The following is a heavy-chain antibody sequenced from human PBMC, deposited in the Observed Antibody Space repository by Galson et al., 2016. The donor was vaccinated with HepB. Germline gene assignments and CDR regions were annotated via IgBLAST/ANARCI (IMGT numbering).Heavy chain of an antibody. J-gene: IGHJ6*02. CDR2: HTGTGDDQT. V-gene: IGHV3-23*01. CDR1: RLTFSSFT. D-gene: IGHD3-9*01. CDR3: VRDTRIPYDVMTGYRNYYYYGIDV. Sequence: SLRLSCAASRLTFSSFTMAWVRQAPGRGLEWISSHTGTGDDQTYYAGSVRGRFTFSRDDSKNTLYLQMNSLRVDDTAVYYCVRDTRIPYDVMTGYRNYYYYGIDVWGQGTTVIVSS.